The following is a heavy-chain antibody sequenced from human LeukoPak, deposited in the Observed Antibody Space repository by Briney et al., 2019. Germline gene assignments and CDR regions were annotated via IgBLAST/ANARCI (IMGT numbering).Heavy chain of an antibody. CDR3: AREYSGSASSDGFDP. J-gene: IGHJ5*02. CDR2: IYYSGST. Sequence: SETLSLTCTVSGGSISSYYWSWIRQPPGKGLEWIGHIYYSGSTNYNPSPKSRVTISVDTSKNQFSLKLSSVTAADTAVYYCAREYSGSASSDGFDPWGQGTLVTVSS. D-gene: IGHD3-10*01. V-gene: IGHV4-59*01. CDR1: GGSISSYY.